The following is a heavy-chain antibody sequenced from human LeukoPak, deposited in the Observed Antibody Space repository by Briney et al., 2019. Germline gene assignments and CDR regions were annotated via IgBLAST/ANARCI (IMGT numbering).Heavy chain of an antibody. V-gene: IGHV1-18*01. CDR2: ISAYNGNT. CDR3: ARSEGSGSFYPFDY. D-gene: IGHD3-10*01. Sequence: ASVKVSCKASGYTFTSYGISWVRQAPGQGLEWMGWISAYNGNTNYAQKLQGRVTMTTDTSTSTAYMELRSLRAEDTAVYNCARSEGSGSFYPFDYWGQGTLVTVSS. CDR1: GYTFTSYG. J-gene: IGHJ4*02.